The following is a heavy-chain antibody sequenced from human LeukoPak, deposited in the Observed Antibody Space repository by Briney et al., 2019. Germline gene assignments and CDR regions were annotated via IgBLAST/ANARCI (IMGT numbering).Heavy chain of an antibody. V-gene: IGHV3-53*01. J-gene: IGHJ4*02. D-gene: IGHD5-18*01. CDR2: IYSGGST. CDR1: GFTVSSNY. Sequence: GGSLRLSCAASGFTVSSNYMSWVRQAPGKGLEWVSVIYSGGSTYYADSVKGRFTISRDNSKNTLYLQMNSLRAEDTAVYYCARVDTAQLYFDYWGQGTLVTVSS. CDR3: ARVDTAQLYFDY.